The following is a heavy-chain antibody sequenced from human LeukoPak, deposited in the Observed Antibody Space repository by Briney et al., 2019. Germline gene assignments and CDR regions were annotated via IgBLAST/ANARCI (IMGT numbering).Heavy chain of an antibody. V-gene: IGHV1-2*06. J-gene: IGHJ4*02. CDR3: ASQDVIRGVIMVDY. D-gene: IGHD3-10*01. Sequence: ASVKVSCKASGYTFTSYYMHWVRQAPGQGLEWMGRINPNSGGTNYAQKFQGRVTMTRDTSISTAYMELSRLRSDDTAVYYCASQDVIRGVIMVDYWGQGTLVTVSS. CDR2: INPNSGGT. CDR1: GYTFTSYY.